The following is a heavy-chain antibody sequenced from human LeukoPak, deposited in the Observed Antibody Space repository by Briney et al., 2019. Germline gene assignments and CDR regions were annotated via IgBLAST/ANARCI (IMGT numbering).Heavy chain of an antibody. D-gene: IGHD6-19*01. J-gene: IGHJ5*02. Sequence: GRSLRLSCAASGFTFDDYAMHWVRQAPGKGLEWVSGISWNSGSIGYADYVKGRFTISRDNAKNSLYLQMNSLRAEDTALYYCAKGRIAVAGMRGDWFDPWGQGTLVTVSS. V-gene: IGHV3-9*01. CDR3: AKGRIAVAGMRGDWFDP. CDR2: ISWNSGSI. CDR1: GFTFDDYA.